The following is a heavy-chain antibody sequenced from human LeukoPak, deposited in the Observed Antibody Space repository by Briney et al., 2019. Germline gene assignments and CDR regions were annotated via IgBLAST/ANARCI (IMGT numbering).Heavy chain of an antibody. V-gene: IGHV3-11*04. Sequence: GGSLRLSCAASGFTFSDHYMSWIRQAPGKGLEWVSYIGGSGTPIYYADSVKGRFTVSRDNAKNSLFLQMDSLRAEDTAVYYCARDRRPSVYGGLDNWGQGTLVTVSS. CDR1: GFTFSDHY. D-gene: IGHD4/OR15-4a*01. CDR2: IGGSGTPI. J-gene: IGHJ4*02. CDR3: ARDRRPSVYGGLDN.